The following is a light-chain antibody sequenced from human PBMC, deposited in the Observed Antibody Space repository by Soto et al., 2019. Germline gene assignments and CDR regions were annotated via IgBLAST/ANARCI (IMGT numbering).Light chain of an antibody. CDR2: GAS. Sequence: EIVVTHSTATLSVSPGERATLSCSASQSVGGDLAWYQQKPGQAPRLLIYGASSRAPGIPDRFSGSGSGTEFTLTISSLQSEDSAVYYCQQYENWPQLTFGGGTKVDIK. J-gene: IGKJ4*01. CDR1: QSVGGD. V-gene: IGKV3-15*01. CDR3: QQYENWPQLT.